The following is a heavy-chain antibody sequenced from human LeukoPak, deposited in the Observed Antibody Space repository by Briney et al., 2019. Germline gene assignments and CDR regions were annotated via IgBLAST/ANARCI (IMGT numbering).Heavy chain of an antibody. J-gene: IGHJ4*02. CDR1: GGSFSGYY. V-gene: IGHV4-34*01. Sequence: ASETLSLTCAVYGGSFSGYYWSWIRQPPGKGLEWIGEINHSGSTNYNPSLKSRVTISVDTSKNQFSLKLSSVTAADTAVYYCASSGNYGTLFDNWGQGTLVTVSS. CDR2: INHSGST. D-gene: IGHD6-19*01. CDR3: ASSGNYGTLFDN.